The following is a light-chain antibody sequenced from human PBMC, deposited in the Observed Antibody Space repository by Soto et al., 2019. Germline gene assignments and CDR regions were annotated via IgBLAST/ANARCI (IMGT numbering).Light chain of an antibody. V-gene: IGKV1-12*01. Sequence: DIQMTQSPSSVSASVGDRVTITCRASQAIDSWLAWYQQKPGEAPKLLIFTGSLLHSGVPPRFSGSGSGTDFTLTISSLQPEDFATYYCQQANSFPRTFGQGTKVDIK. CDR2: TGS. CDR3: QQANSFPRT. J-gene: IGKJ1*01. CDR1: QAIDSW.